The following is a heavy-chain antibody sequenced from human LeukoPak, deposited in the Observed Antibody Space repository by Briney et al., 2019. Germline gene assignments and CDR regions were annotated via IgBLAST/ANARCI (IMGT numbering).Heavy chain of an antibody. V-gene: IGHV4-59*01. CDR1: GGSISSYY. CDR3: ARYGTDDAFDI. Sequence: SETLSLTCTVSGGSISSYYWSWIRQPPGKGLEWIGYIYYSGSTNYDPSLKSRVTISVDTSKNQFSLKLSSVTAADTAVYYCARYGTDDAFDIWGQGTMVTVSS. J-gene: IGHJ3*02. D-gene: IGHD1-1*01. CDR2: IYYSGST.